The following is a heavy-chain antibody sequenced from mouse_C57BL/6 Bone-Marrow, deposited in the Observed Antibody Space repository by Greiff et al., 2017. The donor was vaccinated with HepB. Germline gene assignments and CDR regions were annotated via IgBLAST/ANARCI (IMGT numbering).Heavy chain of an antibody. CDR3: ARSPYHGYDGAWFAY. CDR1: GYTFTSYG. V-gene: IGHV1-81*01. CDR2: IYPRSGNT. D-gene: IGHD2-2*01. Sequence: QVQLQQSGAELARPGASVKLSCKASGYTFTSYGISWVKQRTGQGLEWIGEIYPRSGNTYYNEKFKGKATLTADKSSSTAYMELRSLTSEDSAVYFCARSPYHGYDGAWFAYWGQGTLVTVSA. J-gene: IGHJ3*01.